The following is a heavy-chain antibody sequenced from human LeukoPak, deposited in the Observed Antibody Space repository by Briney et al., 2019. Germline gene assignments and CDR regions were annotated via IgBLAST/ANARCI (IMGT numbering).Heavy chain of an antibody. CDR3: AKDQGQAVVPRRFDY. D-gene: IGHD2-2*01. Sequence: PGGSLRLSCAASGFTFSSYWMHWVRQAPGKGLVWVSRINSDGSSTSYADSVKGRYTISRDNAKNTLYLQMNSLRAEDTAVYYCAKDQGQAVVPRRFDYWGQGTLVTVSS. CDR1: GFTFSSYW. V-gene: IGHV3-74*01. CDR2: INSDGSST. J-gene: IGHJ4*02.